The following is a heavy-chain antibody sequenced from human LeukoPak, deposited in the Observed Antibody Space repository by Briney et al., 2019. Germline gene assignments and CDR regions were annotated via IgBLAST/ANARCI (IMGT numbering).Heavy chain of an antibody. CDR2: INHSGST. V-gene: IGHV4-34*01. Sequence: SETLSLTCPVYGGSFSGYYGSWIRQPPGKGLEWIGEINHSGSTNYNPSLKSRVTISVDTSKNQFSLKLSSVTAADTAVYYCARGHRNYYYDSYNYRYWGQGTLVPVSS. J-gene: IGHJ4*02. CDR1: GGSFSGYY. D-gene: IGHD3-22*01. CDR3: ARGHRNYYYDSYNYRY.